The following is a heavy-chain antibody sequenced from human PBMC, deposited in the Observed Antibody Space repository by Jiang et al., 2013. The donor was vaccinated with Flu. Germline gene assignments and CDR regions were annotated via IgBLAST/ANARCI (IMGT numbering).Heavy chain of an antibody. CDR2: IIPIFGTA. CDR1: GGTFSSYA. Sequence: EVKKPGSSVKVSCKASGGTFSSYAISWVRQAPGQGLEWMGGIIPIFGTANYAQKFQGRVAITADESTSTAYMELSSLRSEDTAVYYCARDLRMGCSSTSCYWDYYYYMDVWGKGTTVTVSS. V-gene: IGHV1-69*01. CDR3: ARDLRMGCSSTSCYWDYYYYMDV. J-gene: IGHJ6*03. D-gene: IGHD2-2*01.